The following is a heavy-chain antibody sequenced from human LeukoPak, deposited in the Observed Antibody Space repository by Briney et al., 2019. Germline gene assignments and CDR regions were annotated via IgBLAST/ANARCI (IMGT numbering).Heavy chain of an antibody. CDR1: GFTFSSYS. V-gene: IGHV3-48*04. J-gene: IGHJ4*02. Sequence: PGGSLRLSCAASGFTFSSYSMNWVRQAPGKGLEWVSYISSSSSTIYYADSVKGRFTISRDNAKNSLYLQMNSLRAEDTAVYYCARDHPYSSGWYYFDYWGQGTLVTVSS. CDR2: ISSSSSTI. D-gene: IGHD6-19*01. CDR3: ARDHPYSSGWYYFDY.